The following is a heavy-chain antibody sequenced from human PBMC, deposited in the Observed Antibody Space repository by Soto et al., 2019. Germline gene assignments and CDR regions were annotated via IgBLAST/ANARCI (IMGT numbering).Heavy chain of an antibody. J-gene: IGHJ4*02. V-gene: IGHV3-30*18. CDR2: ISYDGSNK. Sequence: QVQLVESGGGVLQPGRSLRLSCAASGFTFSSYGMHWVRQAPGKGLEWVAVISYDGSNKYYADSVKGRFTISRDISNNRLYLQIYSLTAEDTAAYYCAKDMGAAGTHFDYCGQGTLVIVSA. CDR3: AKDMGAAGTHFDY. CDR1: GFTFSSYG. D-gene: IGHD6-13*01.